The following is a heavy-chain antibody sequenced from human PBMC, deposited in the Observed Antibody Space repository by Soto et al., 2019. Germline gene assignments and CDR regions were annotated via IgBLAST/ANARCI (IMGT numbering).Heavy chain of an antibody. Sequence: GESLKISCAASGFTFSSYAMSWVRQAPGKGLEWVSAISGSGGSTYYADSVKGRFTISRDNSKNTLYLQMNSLRAEDTAVYYCAKTGDQDTWSGYPRTYYFDYWGQGTLVTVSS. V-gene: IGHV3-23*01. CDR2: ISGSGGST. J-gene: IGHJ4*02. D-gene: IGHD3-3*01. CDR1: GFTFSSYA. CDR3: AKTGDQDTWSGYPRTYYFDY.